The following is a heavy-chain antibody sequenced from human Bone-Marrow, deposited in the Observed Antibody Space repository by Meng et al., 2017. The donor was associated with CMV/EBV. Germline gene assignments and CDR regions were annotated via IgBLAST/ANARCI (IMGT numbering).Heavy chain of an antibody. D-gene: IGHD1-26*01. CDR3: ARGSGSYMNYYYYGMDV. CDR1: GFTVSSNE. J-gene: IGHJ6*02. V-gene: IGHV3-38-3*01. CDR2: ISGGST. Sequence: GGSLRLSCAASGFTVSSNEMSWVRQAPGKGLEWVSSISGGSTYYADSVKGRFTISRDNAKNSLYLQMNSLRAEDTAVYYCARGSGSYMNYYYYGMDVWGQGTTVTVSS.